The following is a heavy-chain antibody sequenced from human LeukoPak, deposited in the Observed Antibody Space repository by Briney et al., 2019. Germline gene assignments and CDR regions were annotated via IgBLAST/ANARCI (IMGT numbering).Heavy chain of an antibody. Sequence: PSGTLSLTCTVSGGSISSYYWSWIRQPPGKGLEWIEYIYYSGSTNYNPSLKSRVTISVDTSKNQVSLKLSSVTAADTAVYYCARAGYSSSWYWFDPWGQGTLVTVSA. CDR3: ARAGYSSSWYWFDP. V-gene: IGHV4-59*01. D-gene: IGHD6-13*01. J-gene: IGHJ5*02. CDR1: GGSISSYY. CDR2: IYYSGST.